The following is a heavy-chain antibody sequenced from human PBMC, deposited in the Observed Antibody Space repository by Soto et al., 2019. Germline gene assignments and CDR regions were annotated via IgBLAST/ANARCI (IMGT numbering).Heavy chain of an antibody. V-gene: IGHV4-39*07. J-gene: IGHJ5*02. D-gene: IGHD2-2*01. CDR3: ARDRGYCSSTSCYGPLNWFDP. Sequence: SETLSLTCSVSGDSITTNGYYWGWIRQPPGKGLQWIGNVYWTGSTFSHPSLTSRVFISVDTSKNQFSLKLSSVTAADTAVYYCARDRGYCSSTSCYGPLNWFDPWGQGTLVTVS. CDR2: VYWTGST. CDR1: GDSITTNGYY.